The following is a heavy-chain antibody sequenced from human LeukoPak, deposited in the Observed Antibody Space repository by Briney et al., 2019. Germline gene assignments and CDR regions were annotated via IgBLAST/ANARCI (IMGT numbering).Heavy chain of an antibody. D-gene: IGHD2-2*01. V-gene: IGHV1-2*02. J-gene: IGHJ4*02. CDR2: INPSDGGT. CDR1: GYTLTGYY. Sequence: ASVSVSCKASGYTLTGYYLHWVRQAPGRGFEWMGWINPSDGGTNYAPKFQGRVTMTRDTSISTAFMDLSRLTSDDTAVYFCARSDKCTTCSIDYWGQGTLVIVSS. CDR3: ARSDKCTTCSIDY.